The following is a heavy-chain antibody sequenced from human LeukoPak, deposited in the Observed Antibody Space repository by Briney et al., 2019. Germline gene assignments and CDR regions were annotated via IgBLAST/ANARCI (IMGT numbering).Heavy chain of an antibody. J-gene: IGHJ5*02. CDR3: ARSSRHWVQLEDLEYNWFDP. D-gene: IGHD1-1*01. CDR2: TYYRSKWYN. Sequence: SQTLSLTCAISGDSVSSNSAAWNWIRQSPSRGLEWLGRTYYRSKWYNDYAVSVKSRITINPDTSKNQFSLQLNSVTPEDTAVYYCARSSRHWVQLEDLEYNWFDPWGQGTLVTVSS. CDR1: GDSVSSNSAA. V-gene: IGHV6-1*01.